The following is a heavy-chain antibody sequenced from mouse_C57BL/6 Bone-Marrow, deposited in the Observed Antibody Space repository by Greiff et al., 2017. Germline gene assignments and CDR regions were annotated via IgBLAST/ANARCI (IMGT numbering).Heavy chain of an antibody. CDR3: AREGLRYRY. CDR2: IHPNSGSN. J-gene: IGHJ2*01. V-gene: IGHV1-64*01. CDR1: GYTFTSYW. D-gene: IGHD1-1*01. Sequence: QVQLQQPGAELVKPGASVKLSCKASGYTFTSYWMHWVKQRPGHGLEWIGMIHPNSGSNNYKEKFKSTATLTVDKSYSTSYIQLSSLTSEHSAVYYCAREGLRYRYCCQGTTLTVSS.